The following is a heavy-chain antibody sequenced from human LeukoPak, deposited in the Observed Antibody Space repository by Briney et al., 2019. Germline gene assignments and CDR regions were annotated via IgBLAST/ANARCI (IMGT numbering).Heavy chain of an antibody. D-gene: IGHD5-24*01. CDR3: ARLSERPSPL. CDR1: GGSFSGYY. V-gene: IGHV4-34*01. Sequence: PSETLSLTCAVYGGSFSGYYWSWIRQPPGKGLEWIGEINHSGSTNYNPSLKSRVTISVDTSKNQFSLRLISVTAADTAVYYCARLSERPSPLWGQGTLVTVSS. J-gene: IGHJ1*01. CDR2: INHSGST.